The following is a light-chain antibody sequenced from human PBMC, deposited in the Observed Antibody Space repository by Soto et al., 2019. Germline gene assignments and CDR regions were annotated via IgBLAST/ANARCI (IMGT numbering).Light chain of an antibody. V-gene: IGLV2-14*03. Sequence: QSVLTQPASVSGSPGQSITISCTGTSSDVGGYNYVSWYQHHPGKAPKLMIYDVSNRPSGVSNRFPGSKSGNTASLTISGLQPEDEADYYCSSYTTSNTRQIVLGTGTKVTVL. J-gene: IGLJ1*01. CDR1: SSDVGGYNY. CDR3: SSYTTSNTRQIV. CDR2: DVS.